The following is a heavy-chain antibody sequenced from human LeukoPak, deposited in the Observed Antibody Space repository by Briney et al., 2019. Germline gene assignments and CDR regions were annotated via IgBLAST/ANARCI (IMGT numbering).Heavy chain of an antibody. D-gene: IGHD6-19*01. V-gene: IGHV1-69*06. CDR2: IIPIFGTA. CDR3: AREETVAGHDP. J-gene: IGHJ5*02. CDR1: GGTFSSYA. Sequence: SVKVSCKASGGTFSSYAISWVRQAPGQELEWMGGIIPIFGTANYAQKFQGRVTITADKSTSTAYMELSSLRSEDTAVYYCAREETVAGHDPWGQGTLVTVSS.